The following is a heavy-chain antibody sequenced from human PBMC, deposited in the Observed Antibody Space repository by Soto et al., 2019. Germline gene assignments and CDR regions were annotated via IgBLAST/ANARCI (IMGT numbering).Heavy chain of an antibody. Sequence: ASVKVSCKASGYTFTSYYIPWVRQAPGQGLEWMGIINPSGGSTSYAQKFQGRVTMTRDTSTSTVYMELSSLRSEDTAVYYCARGLIYDSSGYYFDYWGQGTLVTVSS. J-gene: IGHJ4*02. CDR1: GYTFTSYY. CDR3: ARGLIYDSSGYYFDY. V-gene: IGHV1-46*01. CDR2: INPSGGST. D-gene: IGHD3-22*01.